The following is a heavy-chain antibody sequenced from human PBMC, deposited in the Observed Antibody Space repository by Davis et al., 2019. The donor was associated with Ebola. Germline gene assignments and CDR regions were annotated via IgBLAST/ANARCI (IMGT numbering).Heavy chain of an antibody. CDR3: ARDDGGTTVTSFDN. D-gene: IGHD4-17*01. CDR2: ISGSGANI. CDR1: GFTFNNNA. Sequence: GESLKISCAASGFTFNNNAMSWVRQAPGKGLEWVAHISGSGANIEYADSVKGRFTISRDNSKNTLYLQMNSLRAEDTALYYCARDDGGTTVTSFDNWGQGTLVTVSS. V-gene: IGHV3-23*01. J-gene: IGHJ4*02.